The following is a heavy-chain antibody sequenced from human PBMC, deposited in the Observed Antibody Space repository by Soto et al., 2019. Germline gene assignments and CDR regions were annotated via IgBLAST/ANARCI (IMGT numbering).Heavy chain of an antibody. D-gene: IGHD3-16*01. CDR2: ISTTGETT. J-gene: IGHJ4*02. Sequence: GGSLRLSCEASGFTFSNQAMSWVRQTPGKGLEWVSGISTTGETTFYIDSVRGRFTISRDNLKSTVHLQMNDLRVDDTALYYCVRRMGCGGSVDCRPLDYSGQGTLVTVSS. CDR1: GFTFSNQA. CDR3: VRRMGCGGSVDCRPLDY. V-gene: IGHV3-23*01.